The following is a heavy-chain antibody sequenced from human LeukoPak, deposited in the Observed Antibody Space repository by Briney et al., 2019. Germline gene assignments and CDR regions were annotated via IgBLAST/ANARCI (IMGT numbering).Heavy chain of an antibody. CDR2: VSDDGTKT. D-gene: IGHD2/OR15-2a*01. J-gene: IGHJ4*02. V-gene: IGHV3-30-3*01. CDR3: VRDAPLIRFLY. CDR1: GSTLSRYA. Sequence: PGRSLRLSCADSGSTLSRYAMHWVRQAPGKGLEWVAVVSDDGTKTFYTDSVKGRFTISRDNSKNTLFLQMNSLSVEDTAVYYCVRDAPLIRFLYWGQGTLVTVSS.